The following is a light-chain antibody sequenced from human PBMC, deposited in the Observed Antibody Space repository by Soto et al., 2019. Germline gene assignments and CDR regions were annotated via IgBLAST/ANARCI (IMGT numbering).Light chain of an antibody. CDR3: AAWDDNLNGYV. J-gene: IGLJ1*01. CDR2: QVT. V-gene: IGLV2-14*01. CDR1: SSDVGVYTH. Sequence: QSALTQPASVSGSPGQSITVSCTGTSSDVGVYTHVAWYQQHPGKVPKLVIYQVTNRPSGVSHHFSGSKSGNTASLTISGLQAEDEADYYCAAWDDNLNGYVFGTGTKVTVL.